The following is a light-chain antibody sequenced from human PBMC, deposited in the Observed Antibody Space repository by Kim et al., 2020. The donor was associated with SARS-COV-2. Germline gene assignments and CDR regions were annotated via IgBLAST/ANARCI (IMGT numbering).Light chain of an antibody. CDR1: QSVNSN. J-gene: IGKJ1*01. V-gene: IGKV3-15*01. Sequence: PGETATLSCRATQSVNSNVAWYQQKPGQAPRLLIYDASTRATDIPARFSGSGSGTDFTLTISSLQSEDLAIYHCQQYDDWPPWTFGQGTKVDIK. CDR3: QQYDDWPPWT. CDR2: DAS.